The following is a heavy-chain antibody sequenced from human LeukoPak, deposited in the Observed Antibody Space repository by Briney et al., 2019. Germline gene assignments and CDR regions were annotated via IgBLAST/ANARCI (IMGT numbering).Heavy chain of an antibody. D-gene: IGHD6-19*01. Sequence: PSETLSLTCTVSGGSISTYYWSWIRQPPGKGLEWIGYIYHSGSTYYNPSLKSRVTISVDRSKNQFSLKLSSVTAADTAVHYCARDSSEGDWFDPWGQGTLVTVSS. J-gene: IGHJ5*02. V-gene: IGHV4-59*12. CDR2: IYHSGST. CDR1: GGSISTYY. CDR3: ARDSSEGDWFDP.